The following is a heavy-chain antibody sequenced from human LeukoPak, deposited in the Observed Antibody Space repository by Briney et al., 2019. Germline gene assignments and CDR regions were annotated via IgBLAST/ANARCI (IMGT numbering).Heavy chain of an antibody. CDR1: GYNFTPYW. CDR3: ARHFHPAEPTGGYFDL. D-gene: IGHD4-17*01. Sequence: GESLQISCQSSGYNFTPYWSVCVRQIPGKSLEWMGITFAGYSYTIYSPSCQGQVTIPVDKSRSTAYLQWSSLKASDTAMYYCARHFHPAEPTGGYFDLWGRGTLVTVSA. CDR2: TFAGYSYT. V-gene: IGHV5-51*01. J-gene: IGHJ2*01.